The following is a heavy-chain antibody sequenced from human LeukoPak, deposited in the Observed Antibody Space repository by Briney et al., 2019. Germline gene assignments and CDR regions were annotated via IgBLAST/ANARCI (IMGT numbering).Heavy chain of an antibody. CDR3: VQTTGWPGFDY. J-gene: IGHJ4*02. V-gene: IGHV4-4*09. Sequence: SETLSPICTTSGVSISRFYWSWVRQPPGKGLEWIGNIYNGVPTFFNPSLKSRVTISVDTSRRQFSLELASVTAADTAVYYCVQTTGWPGFDYWGQGILVTVSS. CDR2: IYNGVPT. CDR1: GVSISRFY. D-gene: IGHD6-19*01.